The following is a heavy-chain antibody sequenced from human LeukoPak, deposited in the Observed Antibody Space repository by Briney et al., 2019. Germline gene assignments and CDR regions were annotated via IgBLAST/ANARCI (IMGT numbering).Heavy chain of an antibody. D-gene: IGHD2-21*01. Sequence: SETLSLTCAVYGGSFSGYYWSWIRQPPGKGLEWIGEINHSGSTNYNPSLKSRVTISVDTSKNQFSLKLSSVTAADTAVYYCARVRLFRAPDPYYYYYYGMDVWGKGTTVTVSS. J-gene: IGHJ6*04. V-gene: IGHV4-34*01. CDR3: ARVRLFRAPDPYYYYYYGMDV. CDR2: INHSGST. CDR1: GGSFSGYY.